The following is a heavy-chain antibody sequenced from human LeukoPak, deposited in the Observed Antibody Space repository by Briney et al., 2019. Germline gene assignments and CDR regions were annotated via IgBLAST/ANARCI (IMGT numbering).Heavy chain of an antibody. J-gene: IGHJ4*02. V-gene: IGHV3-13*01. CDR1: GFTFSDYD. CDR3: ARVAKERVGGVYYFDY. CDR2: IGTAGDT. Sequence: GSLRLSCAASGFTFSDYDMHWVRQATGKGLEWVSAIGTAGDTYYTGSVKGRFTISRENAKNSLYLQMDSLRAGDTAVYYCARVAKERVGGVYYFDYWGQGTLVTVSS. D-gene: IGHD1-1*01.